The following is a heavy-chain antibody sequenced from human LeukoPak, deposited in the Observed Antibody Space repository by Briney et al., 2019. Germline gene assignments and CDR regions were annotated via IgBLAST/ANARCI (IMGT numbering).Heavy chain of an antibody. Sequence: PSETLSLTCAVYGGSFSGYYWSWIRQPPGKGLEWIGEINHSGSTNYNPSLKSRVTISVDTSKNQFSLKLSSVTAADTAVYYCARADYDFWSGQPLNWFDPWGQGTLVTVSS. CDR3: ARADYDFWSGQPLNWFDP. J-gene: IGHJ5*02. D-gene: IGHD3-3*01. CDR1: GGSFSGYY. CDR2: INHSGST. V-gene: IGHV4-34*01.